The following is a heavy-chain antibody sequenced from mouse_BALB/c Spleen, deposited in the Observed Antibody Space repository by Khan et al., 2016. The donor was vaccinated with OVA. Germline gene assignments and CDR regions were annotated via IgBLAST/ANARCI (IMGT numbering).Heavy chain of an antibody. CDR3: VRNSYAYGPWFAY. CDR1: GFSLSTSGMG. CDR2: IYWDDEK. J-gene: IGHJ3*01. Sequence: QVTLKESGPGILQSSQTLSLTCSFSGFSLSTSGMGVSWIRQPSGKGLAWLAHIYWDDEKRYNPSLKSRLTISKDTSRNPVFLRITSVDTADTATYYCVRNSYAYGPWFAYWGQGTLVTVSS. V-gene: IGHV8-12*01. D-gene: IGHD2-2*01.